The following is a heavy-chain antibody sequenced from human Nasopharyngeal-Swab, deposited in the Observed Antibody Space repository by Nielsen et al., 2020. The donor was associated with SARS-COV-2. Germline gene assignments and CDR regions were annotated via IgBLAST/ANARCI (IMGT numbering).Heavy chain of an antibody. Sequence: ASVKVSCKVSGYTLTELSMHWVRQAPGKGLEWMGGFDPEGGETIYAQKFQGRVTMTEDTSTDTAYMELSSLRSEDTAVYYCATGAAVAGTPISYYYYYGMDVWGQGTTVTVSS. D-gene: IGHD6-19*01. CDR1: GYTLTELS. V-gene: IGHV1-24*01. J-gene: IGHJ6*02. CDR2: FDPEGGET. CDR3: ATGAAVAGTPISYYYYYGMDV.